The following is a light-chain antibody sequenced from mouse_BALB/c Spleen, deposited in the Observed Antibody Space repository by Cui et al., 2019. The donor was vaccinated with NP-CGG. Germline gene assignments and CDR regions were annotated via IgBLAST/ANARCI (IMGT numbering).Light chain of an antibody. CDR2: GTN. V-gene: IGLV1*01. Sequence: QAVVTQESALTTSPSETVTLTCHSSTGAVTSSNYANWVQEKPDHFFTGLIGGTNNRAPGVPARFSGSLIGDKAALTITGAQTEDETIYFCALWYSNHWVFGGGTKLTVL. CDR3: ALWYSNHWV. J-gene: IGLJ1*01. CDR1: TGAVTSSNY.